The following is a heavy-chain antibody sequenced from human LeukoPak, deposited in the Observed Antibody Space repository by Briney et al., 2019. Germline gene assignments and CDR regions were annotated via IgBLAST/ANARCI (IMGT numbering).Heavy chain of an antibody. V-gene: IGHV4-34*01. CDR2: INHSGST. J-gene: IGHJ4*02. CDR3: ARGLGYGDYVPNY. Sequence: PSETLSLTCAVYGGSFSGYYWSGMRQPPGKGLEWIGEINHSGSTNYNPSLKSRVTISVDTSKNQFSLKLSSVTAADTAVYYCARGLGYGDYVPNYWGQGTLVTVSS. CDR1: GGSFSGYY. D-gene: IGHD4-17*01.